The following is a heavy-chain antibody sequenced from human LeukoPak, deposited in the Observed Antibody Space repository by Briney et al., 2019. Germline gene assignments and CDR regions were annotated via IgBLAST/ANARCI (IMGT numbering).Heavy chain of an antibody. V-gene: IGHV4-34*01. CDR1: GGSFSGYY. CDR2: INHSGST. Sequence: PSETLSLTCAVYGGSFSGYYWSWIRQPPGKGLEWIGEINHSGSTNYNPSLKSRVTISVDTSKNQFSLKLSSVTAADTAVYYCARGSNSVAYWGQGTLVTVSS. D-gene: IGHD4-23*01. J-gene: IGHJ4*02. CDR3: ARGSNSVAY.